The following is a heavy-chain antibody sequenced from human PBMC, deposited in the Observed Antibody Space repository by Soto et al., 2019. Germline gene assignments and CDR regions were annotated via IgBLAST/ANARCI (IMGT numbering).Heavy chain of an antibody. V-gene: IGHV1-69*12. Sequence: QVQLVQSGAEVKKPESSVKVSCKASGGTFSSYAISWVRQAPGQGLEWMGGIIPIFGTANYAQKFQGRVTITADESTSTAYMELSSLRSEDTAVYYCARRSLGYCISTSCRLDWFDPWGQGTLVTVSS. CDR3: ARRSLGYCISTSCRLDWFDP. J-gene: IGHJ5*02. CDR2: IIPIFGTA. CDR1: GGTFSSYA. D-gene: IGHD2-2*01.